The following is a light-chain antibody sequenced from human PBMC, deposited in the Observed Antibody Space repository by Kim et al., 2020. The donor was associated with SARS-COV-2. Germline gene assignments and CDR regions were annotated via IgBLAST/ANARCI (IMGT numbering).Light chain of an antibody. CDR3: GTWDSSLSAVV. Sequence: GQKFPISCSGSSSNIGNNYVPWYQQLPGTAPKLLIYDNNKRPSGIPDRFSGSKSGTSATLGITGLQTGDEADYYCGTWDSSLSAVVFGGGTQLTVL. J-gene: IGLJ2*01. V-gene: IGLV1-51*01. CDR1: SSNIGNNY. CDR2: DNN.